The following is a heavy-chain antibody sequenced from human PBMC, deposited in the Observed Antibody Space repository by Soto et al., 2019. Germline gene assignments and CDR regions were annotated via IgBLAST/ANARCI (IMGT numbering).Heavy chain of an antibody. CDR3: ARDRAYSNYYYYYGMDV. D-gene: IGHD4-4*01. CDR2: INAGNGNT. J-gene: IGHJ6*02. Sequence: GASVKVSCKASGYTFTSYAMHWVRQAPGQRLEWMGWINAGNGNTKYSQKFQGRVTITRDTSASTAYMELSSLRSEDTAVYYCARDRAYSNYYYYYGMDVWGQGTTVTVSS. CDR1: GYTFTSYA. V-gene: IGHV1-3*01.